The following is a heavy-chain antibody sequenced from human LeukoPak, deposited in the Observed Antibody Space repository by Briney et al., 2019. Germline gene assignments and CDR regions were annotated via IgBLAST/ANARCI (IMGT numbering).Heavy chain of an antibody. V-gene: IGHV3-23*01. CDR2: ISGSAGGT. CDR3: AKNWVASSWFNWFDP. Sequence: LTGGSLRLSCAASGFTFSTYALSWVRQAPGRGLEWGSSISGSAGGTYYADSVRGRFTISRDNSKNTLYLQMHSLRAEDTAVYYCAKNWVASSWFNWFDPWGQGTLVTVSS. D-gene: IGHD6-13*01. CDR1: GFTFSTYA. J-gene: IGHJ5*02.